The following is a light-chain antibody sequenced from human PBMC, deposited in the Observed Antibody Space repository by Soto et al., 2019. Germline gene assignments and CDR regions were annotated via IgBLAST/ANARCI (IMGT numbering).Light chain of an antibody. CDR1: SSNIGSSY. CDR2: SNN. V-gene: IGLV1-44*01. Sequence: QSVLTQPPSASGTPGQRVTISCSGSSSNIGSSYVYWYQQFPGTAPKLLIYSNNQRPSGVPDRLSGSKSGTSASLAISGLQPEDEADYHCAAWDDSLNGWVFGGGTKVTVL. CDR3: AAWDDSLNGWV. J-gene: IGLJ3*02.